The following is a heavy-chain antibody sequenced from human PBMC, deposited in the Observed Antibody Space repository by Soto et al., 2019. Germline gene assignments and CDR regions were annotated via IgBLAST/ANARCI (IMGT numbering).Heavy chain of an antibody. D-gene: IGHD3-22*01. CDR3: ARDPGSSGYYFSFDY. CDR2: IYYSGST. Sequence: SETLSLTCTVSGGSISSYYWSWIRQPPGKGLEWIGYIYYSGSTNYNPSLKSRVTISVDTSKNQFSLKLSSVTAADTAVYHCARDPGSSGYYFSFDYWGQGTLVTVSS. J-gene: IGHJ4*02. V-gene: IGHV4-59*01. CDR1: GGSISSYY.